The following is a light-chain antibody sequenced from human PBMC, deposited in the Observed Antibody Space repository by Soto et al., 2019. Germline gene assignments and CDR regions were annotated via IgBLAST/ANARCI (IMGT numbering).Light chain of an antibody. V-gene: IGKV3-20*01. CDR1: QSVSSSY. CDR2: GAS. CDR3: QQYGSSLFT. J-gene: IGKJ4*01. Sequence: EIVLTQSPGTLSLSPGERATLSCRASQSVSSSYLAWYQQKPGQATRLLIYGASSRATGIPDRFSGSGSGTDFPLTISRLEPEYVAVYYCQQYGSSLFTFGGGTQVEIK.